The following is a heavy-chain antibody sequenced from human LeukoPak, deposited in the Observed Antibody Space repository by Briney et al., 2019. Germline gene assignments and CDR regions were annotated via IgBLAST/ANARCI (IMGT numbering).Heavy chain of an antibody. V-gene: IGHV4-4*07. CDR1: GGSISSYY. D-gene: IGHD6-13*01. CDR2: IYTSGST. Sequence: PSETLSLTCTVSGGSISSYYWSWIRQPAGKGLVWIGRIYTSGSTNYNPSLKSRVTMSVDTSKNQFSLKLSSVTAADTAVYYCAGRRSAGFDYWGQGTLVTVSS. J-gene: IGHJ4*02. CDR3: AGRRSAGFDY.